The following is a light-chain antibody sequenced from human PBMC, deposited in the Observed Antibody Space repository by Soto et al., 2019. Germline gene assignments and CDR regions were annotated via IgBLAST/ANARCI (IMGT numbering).Light chain of an antibody. CDR2: DAS. J-gene: IGKJ5*01. CDR3: QQFDNRPPVT. Sequence: EIVMTQSPATLSVSPGERATLSCRASQSVNSNLAWYQQKPGQAPTLLIYDASTRATGIPARFSGSGSGTEFTLPISSLQSEDFSVYYCQQFDNRPPVTVGQGTRLEIK. CDR1: QSVNSN. V-gene: IGKV3-15*01.